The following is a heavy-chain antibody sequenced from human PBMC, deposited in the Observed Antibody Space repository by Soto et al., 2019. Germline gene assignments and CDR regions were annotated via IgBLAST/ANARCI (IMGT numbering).Heavy chain of an antibody. CDR3: ARVVPGAEAWFGP. Sequence: ASVKVSCKAGGYTFSDYYIQWVRQAPGQPLEWLGWISLYSDGTNYAQKFQGRVSMTTDTSTTTAYMELRSLRSDDTAVYYCARVVPGAEAWFGPWGQGTLVTVSS. D-gene: IGHD2-2*01. V-gene: IGHV1-2*02. CDR2: ISLYSDGT. J-gene: IGHJ5*02. CDR1: GYTFSDYY.